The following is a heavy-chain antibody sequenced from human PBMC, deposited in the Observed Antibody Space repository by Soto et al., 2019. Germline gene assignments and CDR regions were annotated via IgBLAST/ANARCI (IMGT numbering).Heavy chain of an antibody. D-gene: IGHD3-3*01. Sequence: ASVKVSCKASGYTFTGYYMHWVRQAPGQGLEWMGWINPNSGGTNYAQKFQGRVTMTRDTSISTAYMELSRLRSDDTAVYYCARVDPYWDFRSGKFDPWGQGTLVTVSS. CDR3: ARVDPYWDFRSGKFDP. V-gene: IGHV1-2*02. CDR2: INPNSGGT. J-gene: IGHJ5*02. CDR1: GYTFTGYY.